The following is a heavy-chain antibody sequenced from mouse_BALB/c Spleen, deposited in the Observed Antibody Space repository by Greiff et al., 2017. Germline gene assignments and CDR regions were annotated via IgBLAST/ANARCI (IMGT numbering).Heavy chain of an antibody. J-gene: IGHJ4*01. CDR2: ISSGSSTI. CDR1: GFTFSSFG. CDR3: AREKDYYGSRGAMDY. D-gene: IGHD1-1*01. V-gene: IGHV5-17*02. Sequence: EVQGVESGGGLVQPGGSRKLSCAASGFTFSSFGMHWVRQAPEKGLEWVAYISSGSSTIYYADTVKGRFTISRDNPKNTLFLQMTSLRSEDTAMYYCAREKDYYGSRGAMDYWGQGTSVTVST.